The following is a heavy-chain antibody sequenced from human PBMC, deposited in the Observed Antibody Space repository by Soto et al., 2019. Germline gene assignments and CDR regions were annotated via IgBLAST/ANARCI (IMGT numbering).Heavy chain of an antibody. CDR2: ISSSSSYI. CDR1: GFTFSSYS. CDR3: AREGQAHAFDI. Sequence: EVQLVESGGGLVKPGGSLRLSCAASGFTFSSYSMNWVRQAPGKGLEWVSSISSSSSYIYYADSVKGRFTISRDNAKNSLYLHMNSRRAADTAVYYCAREGQAHAFDIWGQGTMVTVSA. J-gene: IGHJ3*02. V-gene: IGHV3-21*01.